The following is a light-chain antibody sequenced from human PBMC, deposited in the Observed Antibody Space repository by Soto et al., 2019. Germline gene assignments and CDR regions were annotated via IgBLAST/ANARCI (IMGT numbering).Light chain of an antibody. V-gene: IGKV3-15*01. CDR3: QQYNMWPHT. J-gene: IGKJ2*01. CDR1: QSVSSK. Sequence: EIVMTHSPATLSVSPGERVTLSCRASQSVSSKLAWFQQKPGQAPRLLIYGAFTRATGIPTRFSGSGSETGLSLTISSLQSEDFAVYYCQQYNMWPHTVGQGAKVDI. CDR2: GAF.